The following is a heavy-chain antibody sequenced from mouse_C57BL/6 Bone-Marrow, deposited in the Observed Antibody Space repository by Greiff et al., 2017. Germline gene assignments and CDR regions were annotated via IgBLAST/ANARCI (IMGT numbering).Heavy chain of an antibody. V-gene: IGHV1-50*01. Sequence: QVQLQQPGAELVKPGASVKLSCKASGYTFTSYWMQWVKQRPGQGLEWIGEIDPSDSYTNYNQKFKGKATLTVDTSSSTAYMQLSSLTSADSAVYYCARDYDYAMDYWGQGTSVTVSS. D-gene: IGHD2-4*01. CDR2: IDPSDSYT. CDR3: ARDYDYAMDY. CDR1: GYTFTSYW. J-gene: IGHJ4*01.